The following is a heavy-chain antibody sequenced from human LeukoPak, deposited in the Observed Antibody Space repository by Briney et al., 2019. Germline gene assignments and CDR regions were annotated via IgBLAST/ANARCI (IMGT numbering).Heavy chain of an antibody. J-gene: IGHJ6*02. V-gene: IGHV4-30-2*01. CDR3: ARASITDYAMDV. Sequence: SQTLSLTCAVSGGSFSGGAYSWTWIRQPPGKGLEWIGYIFHGGSAYYNPSLRSRVTFSLDTSKNQFSLMLSSVTAADTAVYYCARASITDYAMDVWGQGTTVTVSS. CDR1: GGSFSGGAYS. CDR2: IFHGGSA.